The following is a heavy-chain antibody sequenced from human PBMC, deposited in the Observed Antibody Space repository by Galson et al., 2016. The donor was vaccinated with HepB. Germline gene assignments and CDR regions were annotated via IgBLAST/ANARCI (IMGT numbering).Heavy chain of an antibody. CDR3: ARGDSSYCNGGKCQNYAMDV. J-gene: IGHJ6*04. CDR2: IYTSGNT. V-gene: IGHV4-61*02. D-gene: IGHD2-15*01. CDR1: DGSIRSGNYY. Sequence: TLSLTCSVSDGSIRSGNYYWSWIRQPAGKGLQWIGRIYTSGNTNYHPSLRSRVTISVDTSKNQSSLKLNSVTAADTAVYFCARGDSSYCNGGKCQNYAMDVWGKGTTVTVSS.